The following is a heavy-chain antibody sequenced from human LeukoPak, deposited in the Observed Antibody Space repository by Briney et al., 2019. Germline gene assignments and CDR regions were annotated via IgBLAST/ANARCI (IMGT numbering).Heavy chain of an antibody. CDR3: ARIRLGYCSGGSCYSKYYYGMDV. J-gene: IGHJ6*04. CDR2: ISSSSSYI. Sequence: PGGSLRLSCAASGFTFSSYSMNWVRQAPGKGLEWVSSISSSSSYIYYADSVKGRFTISRDNAKNSLYLQMNSLRAEDTAVYYCARIRLGYCSGGSCYSKYYYGMDVWGKGTRSPSPQ. V-gene: IGHV3-21*01. D-gene: IGHD2-15*01. CDR1: GFTFSSYS.